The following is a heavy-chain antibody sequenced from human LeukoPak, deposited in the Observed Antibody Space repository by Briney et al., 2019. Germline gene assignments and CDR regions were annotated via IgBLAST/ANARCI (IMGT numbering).Heavy chain of an antibody. CDR1: GFTFSSYA. CDR3: AKILGSGSPLIDY. V-gene: IGHV3-23*01. CDR2: INGSGGST. Sequence: TGGSLRLSCAASGFTFSSYAMSWVRQAPGKGLEWVSAINGSGGSTYYAHSVKGRFTISRDNSKNTLYLQMNSLRAEDTAVYYCAKILGSGSPLIDYWGQGTLVTVSS. D-gene: IGHD3-10*01. J-gene: IGHJ4*02.